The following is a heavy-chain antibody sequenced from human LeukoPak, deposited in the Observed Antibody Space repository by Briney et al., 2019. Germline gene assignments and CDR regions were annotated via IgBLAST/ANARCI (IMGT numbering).Heavy chain of an antibody. V-gene: IGHV4-39*01. Sequence: SETLSLTCTVPGGSISSSGCYWGWIRQPPGKGLEYVGSIYYSGSTYYSSSLKSRVTISLDTSKNKFSLKLSSVTAADTAVYYCARLDHSSGWYPAYFDYWGQGTLVTVSS. CDR1: GGSISSSGCY. CDR3: ARLDHSSGWYPAYFDY. CDR2: IYYSGST. J-gene: IGHJ4*02. D-gene: IGHD6-19*01.